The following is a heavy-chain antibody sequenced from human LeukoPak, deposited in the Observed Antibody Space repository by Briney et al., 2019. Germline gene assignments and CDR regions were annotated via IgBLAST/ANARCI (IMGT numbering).Heavy chain of an antibody. CDR3: ARDIHYYGSGSYYSAYYYGMDV. D-gene: IGHD3-10*01. V-gene: IGHV3-33*01. Sequence: GGSLRLSCAASGFTFSSYGMHWVRQAPGKGLEWVAVIWYDGSNKYYADSVKGRFTISRDNSKNTLYLQMNSLRAEDTAVYYCARDIHYYGSGSYYSAYYYGMDVWGQGTTVTVSS. CDR1: GFTFSSYG. J-gene: IGHJ6*02. CDR2: IWYDGSNK.